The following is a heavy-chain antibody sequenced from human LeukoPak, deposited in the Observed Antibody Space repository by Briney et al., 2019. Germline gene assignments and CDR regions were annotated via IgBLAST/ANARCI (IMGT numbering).Heavy chain of an antibody. CDR3: AREVAAAGREVDY. CDR1: GYSISSGYY. CDR2: IYHSGST. Sequence: SETLSLTCAVSGYSISSGYYWGWIRQAPGKGLEWIGSIYHSGSTYYNPSLKSRVTISVDTSKNQFSLKLSSVTAADTAVYYCAREVAAAGREVDYWGQGTLVTVSS. J-gene: IGHJ4*02. V-gene: IGHV4-38-2*02. D-gene: IGHD6-13*01.